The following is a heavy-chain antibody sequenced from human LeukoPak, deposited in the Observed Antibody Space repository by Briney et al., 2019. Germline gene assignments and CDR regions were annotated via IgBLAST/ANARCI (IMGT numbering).Heavy chain of an antibody. Sequence: ASVKVSCKASGYTFTSYDINWVRQATGQGLEWMGWMNPNSGNTGYAQKFQGRVTITRNTSISTAYMELSSLRSEDTAVYYCARAGIAAAGTFDYYYYIDVWGKGTTVTVSS. V-gene: IGHV1-8*03. D-gene: IGHD6-13*01. CDR1: GYTFTSYD. CDR3: ARAGIAAAGTFDYYYYIDV. CDR2: MNPNSGNT. J-gene: IGHJ6*03.